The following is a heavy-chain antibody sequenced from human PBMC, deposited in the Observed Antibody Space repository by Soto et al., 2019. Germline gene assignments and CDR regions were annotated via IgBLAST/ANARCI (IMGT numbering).Heavy chain of an antibody. Sequence: GGSLRLSCAASGFTFSSYGMHWVRQAPGKGLEWVAVIWYDGSNKYYADSVKGRFTISRDNSKNTLYLQMNSLRAEDTAVYYCARTDHYGDFDYWGQGTLVTVSS. CDR3: ARTDHYGDFDY. CDR2: IWYDGSNK. J-gene: IGHJ4*02. V-gene: IGHV3-33*01. CDR1: GFTFSSYG. D-gene: IGHD4-17*01.